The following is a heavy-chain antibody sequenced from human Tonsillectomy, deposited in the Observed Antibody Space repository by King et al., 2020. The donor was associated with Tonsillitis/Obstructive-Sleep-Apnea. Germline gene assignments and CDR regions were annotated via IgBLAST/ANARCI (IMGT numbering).Heavy chain of an antibody. CDR1: GYNFANFW. CDR2: ISPTDSAI. CDR3: ARLSQPDSSSSSLAF. Sequence: VQLVESGADVKKPGESLKISCQGSGYNFANFWIAWVRQMPGKGLEWMGNISPTDSAIRYSPSFQGQVTISADKSINTAYLQWSSLKASDTAIYYCARLSQPDSSSSSLAFWGQGTLVSVSS. V-gene: IGHV5-51*01. D-gene: IGHD6-6*01. J-gene: IGHJ4*02.